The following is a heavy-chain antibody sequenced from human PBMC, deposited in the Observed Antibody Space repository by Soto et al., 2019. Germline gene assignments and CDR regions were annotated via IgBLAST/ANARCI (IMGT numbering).Heavy chain of an antibody. D-gene: IGHD4-4*01. CDR3: ARYDYNGYYFDY. CDR1: GYTFSTYY. V-gene: IGHV1-46*01. CDR2: INPSGGST. J-gene: IGHJ4*02. Sequence: QVQLVQSGAEVKKPGASVKVSCKASGYTFSTYYMHWVRQAPGQGYEWMGIINPSGGSTTYAQKFQGRVTMTRYTSTTTVYMELSSLKSEDTAVYYGARYDYNGYYFDYWGQGTLVTVSS.